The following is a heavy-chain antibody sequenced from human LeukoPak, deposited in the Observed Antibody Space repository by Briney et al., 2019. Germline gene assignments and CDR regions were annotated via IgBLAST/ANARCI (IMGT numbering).Heavy chain of an antibody. CDR3: ARAGRPYYYYYMDV. J-gene: IGHJ6*03. V-gene: IGHV1-18*01. CDR2: ISAYNGNT. Sequence: ASVKVSCKASGYTFTSYGISWVRQAPGQGLEWMGWISAYNGNTNYAQKLQGGVTLTTDTSTSTAYMELRSLRSDDTAVYYCARAGRPYYYYYMDVWGKGTTVTVSS. D-gene: IGHD6-6*01. CDR1: GYTFTSYG.